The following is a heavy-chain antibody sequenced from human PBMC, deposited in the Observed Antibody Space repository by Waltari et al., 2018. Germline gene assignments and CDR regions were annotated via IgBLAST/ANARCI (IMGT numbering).Heavy chain of an antibody. CDR2: ISDDGSNK. Sequence: VQLVESGVGVVKTGRSMRPSCAAPGLHFISYGMHGVRQAPGKGLEWVAVISDDGSNKYYADSVKGRFTISRDNAKNTLYLQMNSLRAEDTAVYYCAKVTRGGDYFDFWGQGTLVTVSS. D-gene: IGHD2-21*01. J-gene: IGHJ4*02. CDR1: GLHFISYG. V-gene: IGHV3-30*18. CDR3: AKVTRGGDYFDF.